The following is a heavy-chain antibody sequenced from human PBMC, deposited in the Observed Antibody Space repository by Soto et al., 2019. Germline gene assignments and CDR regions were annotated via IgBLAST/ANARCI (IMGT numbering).Heavy chain of an antibody. CDR1: GFTFSSYG. CDR2: IWYDGSNK. J-gene: IGHJ6*02. CDR3: ARAAYGDYVGGMDV. V-gene: IGHV3-33*01. D-gene: IGHD4-17*01. Sequence: VQLVESGGGVVQPGRSLRRSCAASGFTFSSYGMHWVRQPPGKGLEWVAVIWYDGSNKYYADSLKGRFTISRDNSKNTMYLQMNGLRAEDTAVYYCARAAYGDYVGGMDVWGQGTTVTVSS.